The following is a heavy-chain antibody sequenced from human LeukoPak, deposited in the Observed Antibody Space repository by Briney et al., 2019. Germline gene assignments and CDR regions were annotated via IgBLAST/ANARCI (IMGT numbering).Heavy chain of an antibody. Sequence: ASVKVSCKASGYTFTAYYVHWVRQAPGQGLEWMGWFNPNSGGTNYAQKFQGRVTMTRDTSISTAYMELSRLRADDTAVYYCARGAISWEDYWGQGTLVTVSS. CDR1: GYTFTAYY. J-gene: IGHJ4*02. CDR2: FNPNSGGT. D-gene: IGHD1-26*01. CDR3: ARGAISWEDY. V-gene: IGHV1-2*02.